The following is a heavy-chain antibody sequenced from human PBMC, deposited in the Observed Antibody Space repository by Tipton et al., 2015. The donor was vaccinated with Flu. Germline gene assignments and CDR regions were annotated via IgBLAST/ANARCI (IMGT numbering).Heavy chain of an antibody. Sequence: TPSLTCTVSGGSIRSASDYWGWVRQTPGKGLEWIGNIHYSGKTYYNMPLKSRVTISVDTSNNQFSLKLTSVTAADTGLYYCARDRIVNGFWTGYERYGMDVWGQGTTVTVSS. CDR2: IHYSGKT. J-gene: IGHJ6*02. D-gene: IGHD3/OR15-3a*01. CDR1: GGSIRSASDY. CDR3: ARDRIVNGFWTGYERYGMDV. V-gene: IGHV4-39*07.